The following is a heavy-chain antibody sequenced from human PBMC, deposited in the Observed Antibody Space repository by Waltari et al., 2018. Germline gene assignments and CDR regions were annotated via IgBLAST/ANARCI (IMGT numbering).Heavy chain of an antibody. V-gene: IGHV4-4*07. CDR1: GGSISSYY. J-gene: IGHJ2*01. CDR2: IYTSGST. D-gene: IGHD6-19*01. Sequence: QVQLQESGPGLVKPSETLSLTCTVSGGSISSYYWSWIRQPAGKGLEWIGRIYTSGSTNYNPAVKSRVTMSVDTSKNQFSLKLSSVTAADTAVYYCARVRSIPSGWYFNSALYWYFDLWGRGTLVTVSS. CDR3: ARVRSIPSGWYFNSALYWYFDL.